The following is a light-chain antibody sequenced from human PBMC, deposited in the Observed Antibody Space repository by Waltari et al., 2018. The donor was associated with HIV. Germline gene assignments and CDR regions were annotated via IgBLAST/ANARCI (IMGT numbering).Light chain of an antibody. V-gene: IGKV1-5*03. CDR2: KAS. J-gene: IGKJ2*01. CDR3: QQYNTYPYT. Sequence: DIPLTRSPSTLSASVGDRVTITCRASQSISSWLAWYQQKPGKAPKLLIYKASSLESGVPSRFSGSGSGTECTLTISSLQPDDFATYYCQQYNTYPYTFGQGTKLEIK. CDR1: QSISSW.